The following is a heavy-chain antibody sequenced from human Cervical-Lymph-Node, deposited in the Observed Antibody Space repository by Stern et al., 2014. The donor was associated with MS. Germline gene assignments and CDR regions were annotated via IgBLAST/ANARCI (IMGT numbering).Heavy chain of an antibody. V-gene: IGHV4-61*02. Sequence: VQLVESGPGLVKPSQTLSLTCTVSGGSISSGSYYWSWIRQPAGKGLECIGRIYTSGSTNYNPSLKSRVTISVDTSKNQFSLKRSFVTAADTAVYYCARGHYYDSSGYFDYWGQGTLVTVSS. D-gene: IGHD3-22*01. CDR1: GGSISSGSYY. CDR3: ARGHYYDSSGYFDY. CDR2: IYTSGST. J-gene: IGHJ4*02.